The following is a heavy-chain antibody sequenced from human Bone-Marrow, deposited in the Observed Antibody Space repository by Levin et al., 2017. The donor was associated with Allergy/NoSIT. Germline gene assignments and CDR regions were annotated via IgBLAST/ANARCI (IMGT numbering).Heavy chain of an antibody. CDR3: ASLYDSSGYYQFDY. D-gene: IGHD3-22*01. V-gene: IGHV4-59*08. CDR1: GGSISSYY. CDR2: IYYSGST. J-gene: IGHJ4*02. Sequence: NPSETLSLTCTVSGGSISSYYWSWIRQPPGKGLEWIGYIYYSGSTNYNPSLKSRVTISVDTSKNQFSLKLSSVTAADTAVYYCASLYDSSGYYQFDYWGQGTLVTVSS.